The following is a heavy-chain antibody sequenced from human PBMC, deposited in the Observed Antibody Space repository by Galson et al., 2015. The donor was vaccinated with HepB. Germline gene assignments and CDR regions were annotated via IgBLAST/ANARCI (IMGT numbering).Heavy chain of an antibody. Sequence: SLRLSCAGSGFTFGEYPMSWFRQAPGKGLEWVGFIRSEAYSGTTDYAASVKGRFTTSRDDSRSIAYLQMDSLKTEDTAVYFCARGHKDFDYWGQGTLVTVSS. J-gene: IGHJ4*02. CDR2: IRSEAYSGTT. V-gene: IGHV3-49*03. CDR3: ARGHKDFDY. CDR1: GFTFGEYP.